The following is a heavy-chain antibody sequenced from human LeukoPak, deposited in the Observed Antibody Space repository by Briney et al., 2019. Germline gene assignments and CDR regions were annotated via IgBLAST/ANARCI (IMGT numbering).Heavy chain of an antibody. CDR2: ISSSSSYI. CDR1: GFTFSSYS. D-gene: IGHD6-13*01. V-gene: IGHV3-21*01. CDR3: ARAASGDSSSWYSGEYYFDY. J-gene: IGHJ4*02. Sequence: GGSLRLSCAASGFTFSSYSMNWVRQAPGKGLEWVSSISSSSSYIYYADSVKGRFTISRDNAKSSLYPQMNSLRAEDTAVYYCARAASGDSSSWYSGEYYFDYWGQGTLVTVSS.